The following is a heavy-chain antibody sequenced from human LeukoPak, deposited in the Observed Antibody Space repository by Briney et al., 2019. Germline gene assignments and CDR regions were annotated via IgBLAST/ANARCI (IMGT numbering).Heavy chain of an antibody. CDR1: GGTFSSYA. Sequence: SVKVSCKASGGTFSSYAISWVRQAPGHGLEWMGGIIPIFGTANYAQKFQGRVTITADKSTSTAYMELSSLRSEDTAVYYCARDLGYSSGWYEGGGDYWGQGTLVTVSS. D-gene: IGHD6-19*01. J-gene: IGHJ4*02. CDR3: ARDLGYSSGWYEGGGDY. CDR2: IIPIFGTA. V-gene: IGHV1-69*06.